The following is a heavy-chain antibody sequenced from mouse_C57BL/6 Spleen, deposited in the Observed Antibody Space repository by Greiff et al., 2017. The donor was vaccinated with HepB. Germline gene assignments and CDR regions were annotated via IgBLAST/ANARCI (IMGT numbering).Heavy chain of an antibody. CDR1: GFTFSDYG. Sequence: EVQRVESGGGLVKPGGSLKLSCAASGFTFSDYGMHWVRQAPEKGLEWVAYISSGSSTIYYAETVKGRFTISRDNAKNTLFLQMTSLRSEDTAMYYCAREDYGYKGDYAMDYWGQGTSVTVSS. J-gene: IGHJ4*01. CDR2: ISSGSSTI. CDR3: AREDYGYKGDYAMDY. D-gene: IGHD2-2*01. V-gene: IGHV5-17*01.